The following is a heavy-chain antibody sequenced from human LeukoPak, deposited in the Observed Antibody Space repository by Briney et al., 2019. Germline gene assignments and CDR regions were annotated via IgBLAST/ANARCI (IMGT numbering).Heavy chain of an antibody. CDR3: AREYRIAAASHFDY. V-gene: IGHV3-48*03. CDR1: GFTFSSYE. D-gene: IGHD6-13*01. CDR2: ISSSGSTR. Sequence: GGSLRLSCAASGFTFSSYEMNWVRQAPGEGLEWISYISSSGSTRYYADSMKGRFTISRDNAKNSLYLQMNSLRAEDTAVYYCAREYRIAAASHFDYWGQGTLVTVSS. J-gene: IGHJ4*02.